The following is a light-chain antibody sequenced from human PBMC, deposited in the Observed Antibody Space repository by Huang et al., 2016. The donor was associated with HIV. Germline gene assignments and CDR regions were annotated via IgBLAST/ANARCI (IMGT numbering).Light chain of an antibody. V-gene: IGKV3-11*01. J-gene: IGKJ5*01. Sequence: EVLLTQAPVTLFLLLGERASLSCWASQDVTNNLAWYQQKPGQPPRLLIYDSSNRATGVPPRFSGSGSGTDFTLTISSLEPGDSAVYYCQQRGSWPPTFGQGTRLEIK. CDR1: QDVTNN. CDR3: QQRGSWPPT. CDR2: DSS.